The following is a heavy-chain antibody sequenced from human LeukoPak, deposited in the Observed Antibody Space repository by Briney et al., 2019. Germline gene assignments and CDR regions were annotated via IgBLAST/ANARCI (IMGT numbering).Heavy chain of an antibody. CDR3: ARDRYSGYDMGD. CDR2: INAGNGNT. CDR1: GYTFTSYA. J-gene: IGHJ4*02. Sequence: ASVKVSYKASGYTFTSYAMHWVRQAPGQRLEWMGWINAGNGNTKYSQKFQGRVTITRDTSASTAYMELSSLRSEDTAVYYCARDRYSGYDMGDWGQGTLVTVSS. D-gene: IGHD5-12*01. V-gene: IGHV1-3*01.